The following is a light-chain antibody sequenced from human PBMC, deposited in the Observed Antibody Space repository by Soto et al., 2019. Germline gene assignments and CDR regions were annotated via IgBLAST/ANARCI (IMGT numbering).Light chain of an antibody. V-gene: IGKV3-20*01. CDR1: QSIISSY. Sequence: EIVLTQSPGTLSLSPGERATLSCRASQSIISSYLAWYQQKPGQAPRLLIYAASSRATGIPDRFSGSGSGTDFNLTISRLEPDDFAVYYCQHYGRSPTWTFGQGTKVDIK. J-gene: IGKJ1*01. CDR3: QHYGRSPTWT. CDR2: AAS.